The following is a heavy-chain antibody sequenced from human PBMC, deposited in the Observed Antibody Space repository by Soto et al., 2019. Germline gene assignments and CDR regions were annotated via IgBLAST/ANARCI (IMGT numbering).Heavy chain of an antibody. J-gene: IGHJ6*02. CDR2: IYYSGST. CDR3: ARHRAPGHFDWLLSQTYYYYGMDV. D-gene: IGHD3-9*01. CDR1: GGSISSYY. V-gene: IGHV4-59*08. Sequence: SETLYLTCTVSGGSISSYYWSWIRQPPGKGLEWIGYIYYSGSTNYNPSLKSRVTISVDTSKNQFSLKLSSVTAADTAVYYCARHRAPGHFDWLLSQTYYYYGMDVWGQGTTVTVSS.